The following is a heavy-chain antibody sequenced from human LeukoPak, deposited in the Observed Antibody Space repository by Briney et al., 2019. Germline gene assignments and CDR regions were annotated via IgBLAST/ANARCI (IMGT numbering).Heavy chain of an antibody. J-gene: IGHJ4*02. Sequence: GGSLRLSCAASGFTFSSYGMHWVRQAPGKGLEWVAVIWYDGSNKYYADSVKGRFTISRDNSKNTLYLQMNSLRAEDTAVYYCARDHGSSWHHYFDYWGQGTLVTVSS. CDR2: IWYDGSNK. CDR1: GFTFSSYG. CDR3: ARDHGSSWHHYFDY. D-gene: IGHD6-13*01. V-gene: IGHV3-33*01.